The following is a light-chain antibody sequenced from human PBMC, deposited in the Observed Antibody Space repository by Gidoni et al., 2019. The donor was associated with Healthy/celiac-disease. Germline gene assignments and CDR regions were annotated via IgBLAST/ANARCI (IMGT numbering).Light chain of an antibody. CDR2: AAS. CDR1: QSISCY. CDR3: QQSYSTPQIT. Sequence: IKMTQSPSSLSAAVGDRVTITCRASQSISCYLNWYQQKPGKAHKPLIYAASSLQSGVPSRFRGSGCGTDFTLTISSLQPEDFATYYCQQSYSTPQITFGQGTRLEIK. V-gene: IGKV1-39*01. J-gene: IGKJ5*01.